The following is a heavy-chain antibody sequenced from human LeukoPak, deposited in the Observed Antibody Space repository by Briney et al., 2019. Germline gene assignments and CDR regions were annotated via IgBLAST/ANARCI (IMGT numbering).Heavy chain of an antibody. D-gene: IGHD6-13*01. CDR1: RFTFSSYW. CDR2: IKQDGSEK. CDR3: ARGYSSSWYGPGKGYFDY. V-gene: IGHV3-7*01. Sequence: PGGSLRLSCAASRFTFSSYWMTWVRQAPGKGLEWVANIKQDGSEKYYVDSVKGRFTISRDNAKNSLYLQMNSLRAEDTAVYYCARGYSSSWYGPGKGYFDYWGQGTLVTVSS. J-gene: IGHJ4*02.